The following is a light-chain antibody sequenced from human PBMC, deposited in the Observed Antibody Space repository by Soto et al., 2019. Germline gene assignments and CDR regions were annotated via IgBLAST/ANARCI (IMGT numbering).Light chain of an antibody. CDR3: SSYTSSSTRV. CDR1: SSDVGGYNY. J-gene: IGLJ1*01. Sequence: QSVLTQPSSVSVSPGQSITIPCTGTSSDVGGYNYVSWYQQHPGKAPKLMIYEVSNRPSGVSNRFSGSKSGNTASLTISGLQAEDEADYYCSSYTSSSTRVFGTGTKVTVL. V-gene: IGLV2-14*01. CDR2: EVS.